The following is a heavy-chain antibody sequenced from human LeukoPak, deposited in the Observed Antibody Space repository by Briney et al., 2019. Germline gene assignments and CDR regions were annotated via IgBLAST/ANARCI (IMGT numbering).Heavy chain of an antibody. D-gene: IGHD3-22*01. CDR1: GYSFTSYW. J-gene: IGHJ4*02. CDR2: ISPGDSDT. Sequence: GESLEISCKGSGYSFTSYWIGWGLQMPGKGLEWMGIISPGDSDTRYSPSFQGQVTISADKSISTAYLQWSSLKASDTAMYYCARRGYYDRSGYYGRYFDYWGEGALVTVSP. V-gene: IGHV5-51*01. CDR3: ARRGYYDRSGYYGRYFDY.